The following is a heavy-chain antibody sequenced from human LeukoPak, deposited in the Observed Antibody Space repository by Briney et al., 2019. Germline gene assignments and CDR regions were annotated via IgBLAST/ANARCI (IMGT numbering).Heavy chain of an antibody. Sequence: ASVKVSCKASGYTFTSCDINWVRQATGQGLEWMGWMNPNSGNTGYAQKFQGRVTMTRNTSISTAYMELSSLRSEDTAVYYCARAFDWDHDAFDIWGQGTMVTVSS. D-gene: IGHD3-9*01. CDR2: MNPNSGNT. CDR1: GYTFTSCD. J-gene: IGHJ3*02. V-gene: IGHV1-8*01. CDR3: ARAFDWDHDAFDI.